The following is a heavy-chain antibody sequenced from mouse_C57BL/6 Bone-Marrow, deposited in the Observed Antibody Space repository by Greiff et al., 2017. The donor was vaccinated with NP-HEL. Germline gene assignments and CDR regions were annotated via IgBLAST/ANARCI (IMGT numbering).Heavy chain of an antibody. J-gene: IGHJ2*01. Sequence: QVQLQQPGAELVMPGASVKLSCKASGYTFTSYWMHWVKQRPGQGLEWIGEIDPSDSYTNYNQKFKGKSTLTVDKSSSTAYMQLSSLTSEDSAVYYCASYYDYDRGIDYWGQGTTLTVSS. CDR3: ASYYDYDRGIDY. V-gene: IGHV1-69*01. CDR2: IDPSDSYT. D-gene: IGHD2-4*01. CDR1: GYTFTSYW.